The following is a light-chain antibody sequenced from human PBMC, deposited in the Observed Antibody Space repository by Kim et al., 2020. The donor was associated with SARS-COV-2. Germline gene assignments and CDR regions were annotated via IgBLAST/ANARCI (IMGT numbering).Light chain of an antibody. CDR1: SSDVGTYNF. CDR2: DVN. J-gene: IGLJ3*02. V-gene: IGLV2-11*01. CDR3: CSYSGRYTLL. Sequence: HSALTQPRSVSGSPGQSVTISCTGTSSDVGTYNFVSWYQQHPGKAPKFMIYDVNKRPSGVPDRFSGSKSGNTASLTISGLQAEDEADYYCCSYSGRYTLLFGGGTQLTVL.